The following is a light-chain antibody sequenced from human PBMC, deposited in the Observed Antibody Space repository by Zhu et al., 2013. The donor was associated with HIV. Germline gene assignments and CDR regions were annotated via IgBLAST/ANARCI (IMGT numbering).Light chain of an antibody. V-gene: IGKV3-20*01. Sequence: EIVLTQSPATLSLSPGERATLSCRASQSVSSYLAWYQQRPGQAPRLLVYDASSRATGIPDRFSGSVSGTDFTLTISRLEPEDFAVYYCQQYAASPLTFGGGTKVEIK. CDR1: QSVSSY. J-gene: IGKJ4*01. CDR3: QQYAASPLT. CDR2: DAS.